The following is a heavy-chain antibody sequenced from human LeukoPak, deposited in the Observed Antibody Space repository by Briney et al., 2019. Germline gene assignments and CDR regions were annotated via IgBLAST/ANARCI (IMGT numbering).Heavy chain of an antibody. CDR1: GGSISSYY. D-gene: IGHD3-10*01. Sequence: SETLSLTCTVSGGSISSYYWSWIRQPPGKGLEWIGEINHSGSTNYNPSLKSRVTISVDTSKNQFSLKLSSVTAADTAVYYCARLRRKWLGGDGGYYYYYMDVWGKGTTVTISS. J-gene: IGHJ6*03. CDR3: ARLRRKWLGGDGGYYYYYMDV. CDR2: INHSGST. V-gene: IGHV4-34*01.